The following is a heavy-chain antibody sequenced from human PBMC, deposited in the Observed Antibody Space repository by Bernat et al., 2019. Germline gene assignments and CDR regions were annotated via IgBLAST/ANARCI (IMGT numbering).Heavy chain of an antibody. V-gene: IGHV4-34*01. J-gene: IGHJ4*02. CDR1: GWCFSGYY. Sequence: QVQLHQGGAGLLKPSVTLSLTCAVYGWCFSGYYWIWIRQPPGKGLEWIGEIDHSGSTNYNPSLKSRVTISVDTSKNQFSLKLSSVTAADTALYYCARGGVNSAGRSDYWGQGTLVTVSS. D-gene: IGHD3-3*01. CDR2: IDHSGST. CDR3: ARGGVNSAGRSDY.